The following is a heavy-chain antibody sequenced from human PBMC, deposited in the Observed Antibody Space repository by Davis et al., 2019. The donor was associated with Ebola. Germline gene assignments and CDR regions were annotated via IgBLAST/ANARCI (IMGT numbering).Heavy chain of an antibody. CDR3: ANGSIVSTSWFDP. Sequence: GESLKISCAASGLTFSSYGMHWVGQAPGKGLEWLAVISYSGIHKYYADSVRGRFTISRDNSKSTLYLQMNSLRVEDTAVYYCANGSIVSTSWFDPWGQGTLVTVSS. J-gene: IGHJ5*02. CDR1: GLTFSSYG. D-gene: IGHD5/OR15-5a*01. V-gene: IGHV3-30*18. CDR2: ISYSGIHK.